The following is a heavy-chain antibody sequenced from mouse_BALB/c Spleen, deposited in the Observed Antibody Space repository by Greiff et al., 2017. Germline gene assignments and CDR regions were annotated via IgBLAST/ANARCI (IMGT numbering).Heavy chain of an antibody. V-gene: IGHV2-9*02. Sequence: VKVVESGPGLVAPSQSLSITCTVSGFSLTSYGVHWVRQPPGKGLEWLGVIWAGGSTNYNSALMSRLSISKDNSKSQVFLKMNSLQTDDTAMYYCARDWEYGNYVGYWGQGTTLTVSS. J-gene: IGHJ2*01. CDR1: GFSLTSYG. CDR2: IWAGGST. CDR3: ARDWEYGNYVGY. D-gene: IGHD2-10*02.